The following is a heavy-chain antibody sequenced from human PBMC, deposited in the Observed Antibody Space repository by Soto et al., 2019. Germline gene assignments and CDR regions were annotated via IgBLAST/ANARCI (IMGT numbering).Heavy chain of an antibody. CDR3: ASFPPIVAQMFDP. CDR1: GGSISSGGYY. CDR2: IYYSGTT. Sequence: SETLSLTCTVSGGSISSGGYYWNWIRRHPGKGLEWIGYIYYSGTTSYNPSLKSRVTISLDTSKNQFSLKLSSVTAADTAVYYCASFPPIVAQMFDPWGRGTLVTVSS. D-gene: IGHD6-6*01. J-gene: IGHJ5*02. V-gene: IGHV4-31*03.